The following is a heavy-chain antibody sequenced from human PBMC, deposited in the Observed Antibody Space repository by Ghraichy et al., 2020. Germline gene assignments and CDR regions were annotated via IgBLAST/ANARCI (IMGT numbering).Heavy chain of an antibody. V-gene: IGHV1-24*01. CDR1: GYTLTEVS. Sequence: ASVKVSCKVSGYTLTEVSMHWVRQAPGKGLEWMGGFHPEDGEIIYAQKFQGRFTMTEDTSIDTIYMELSSLRSEDTAVYYCATDREGIARTGTWAMDVWGQGTTFTVSS. J-gene: IGHJ6*02. D-gene: IGHD6-13*01. CDR3: ATDREGIARTGTWAMDV. CDR2: FHPEDGEI.